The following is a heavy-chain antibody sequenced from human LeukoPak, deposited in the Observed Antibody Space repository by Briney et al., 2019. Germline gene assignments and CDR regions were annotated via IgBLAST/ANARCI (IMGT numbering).Heavy chain of an antibody. CDR2: IDYSGST. Sequence: SETLTLTCTVSGGSISSSTYYWAWIRQPPGKGLEWIGSIDYSGSTYYNPSLKSRVTISVDTSKNQFSLKLSSVTAADTAVYYCARDSPPMNRRLTIYAVARGGYGMDVWGQGTTVTVSS. V-gene: IGHV4-39*07. CDR1: GGSISSSTYY. J-gene: IGHJ6*02. CDR3: ARDSPPMNRRLTIYAVARGGYGMDV. D-gene: IGHD3-3*01.